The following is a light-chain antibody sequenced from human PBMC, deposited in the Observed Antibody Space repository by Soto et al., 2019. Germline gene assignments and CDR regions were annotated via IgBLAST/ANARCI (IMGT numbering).Light chain of an antibody. V-gene: IGKV1-33*01. J-gene: IGKJ5*01. CDR2: DAS. Sequence: DIQMTQSPYSLSASVGDRVTITCQASQNINNYLNWYQQKPGRAPKLLIYDASNLETGVPSRFSGSGSGTYFSFTISSLQPEDFATYYCQQYSNLITFGQGTRLEIK. CDR3: QQYSNLIT. CDR1: QNINNY.